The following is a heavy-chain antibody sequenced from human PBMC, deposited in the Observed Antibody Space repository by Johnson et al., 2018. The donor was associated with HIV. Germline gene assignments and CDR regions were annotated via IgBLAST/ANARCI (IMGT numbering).Heavy chain of an antibody. CDR2: INWNGGTK. Sequence: VQLVESGGGLVQPGGSLRLSCAASGFTVSSNYMSWVRQAPGKGLEWVSGINWNGGTKDYADSVKGRFTITRDNAKNTLYLQMNSLRAEDTAVYYCARPQGTGDAFDIWGQGPMVTVSS. D-gene: IGHD1-1*01. CDR3: ARPQGTGDAFDI. V-gene: IGHV3-66*02. CDR1: GFTVSSNY. J-gene: IGHJ3*02.